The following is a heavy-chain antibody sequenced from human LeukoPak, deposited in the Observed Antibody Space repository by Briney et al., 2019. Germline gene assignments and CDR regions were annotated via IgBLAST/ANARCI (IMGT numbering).Heavy chain of an antibody. J-gene: IGHJ4*02. D-gene: IGHD3-16*01. CDR1: GYSFSSYW. CDR3: TRHGADY. CDR2: IYPGDSNT. V-gene: IGHV5-51*01. Sequence: GESLKISCKGSGYSFSSYWIGWVRQLPGKGLEWVGIIYPGDSNTRYSPSFQGQVTISADKTTSTAYLQWNNLKASDTAIYYCTRHGADYWGQGTLVTVSS.